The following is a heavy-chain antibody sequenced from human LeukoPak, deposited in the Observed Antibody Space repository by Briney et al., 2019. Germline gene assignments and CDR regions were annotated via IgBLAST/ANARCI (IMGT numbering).Heavy chain of an antibody. CDR3: ARHSYSRWFDP. Sequence: PSETLSLTCTVSGGSISSYYWSWIRQPPGKGLEWIGYIYYSGSTNYNPSLKSRVTISVDTSKNQFSLKLSSVTAADTAVYYCARHSYSRWFDPWGQGTLVAVSS. CDR1: GGSISSYY. CDR2: IYYSGST. J-gene: IGHJ5*02. V-gene: IGHV4-59*08. D-gene: IGHD2-15*01.